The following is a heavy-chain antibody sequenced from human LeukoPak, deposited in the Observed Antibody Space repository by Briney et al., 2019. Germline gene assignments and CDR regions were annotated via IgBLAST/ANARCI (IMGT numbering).Heavy chain of an antibody. Sequence: KSGESLKISCKGSGYSFTSYWIGWVRQMPGKGLKWMGIIYPGDSDTRYSPSFQGQVTISADKSISTAYLQWSSLKASDTAMYYCARGLRDYVWGRDAFDIWGQGTMVTVSS. D-gene: IGHD3-16*01. V-gene: IGHV5-51*01. CDR2: IYPGDSDT. CDR3: ARGLRDYVWGRDAFDI. CDR1: GYSFTSYW. J-gene: IGHJ3*02.